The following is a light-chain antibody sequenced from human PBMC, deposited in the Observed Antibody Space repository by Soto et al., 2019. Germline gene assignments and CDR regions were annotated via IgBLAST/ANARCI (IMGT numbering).Light chain of an antibody. V-gene: IGKV1-5*03. CDR1: QSISSW. J-gene: IGKJ4*02. Sequence: DIQMTQSPSTVSASVGDRVTITCRASQSISSWLAWYQQKPGKAPKLLIQKASSLESGVPSRFSGSGSGTEFTLSISSLQPDDFATDYCQQYLIFSLTCGGGTKVEI. CDR2: KAS. CDR3: QQYLIFSLT.